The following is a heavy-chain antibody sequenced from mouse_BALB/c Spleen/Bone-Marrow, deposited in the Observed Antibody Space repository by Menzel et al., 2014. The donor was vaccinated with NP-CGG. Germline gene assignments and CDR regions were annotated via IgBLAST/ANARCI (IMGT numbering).Heavy chain of an antibody. Sequence: EVKVEESGGGLVQPGGSRKLSCAASGFTFSSFGMHWVRQAPEKGLEWVAYISDGSSTIYYADTVKGRFTIFRDNPKNTLFLQMTSLRSEDTAMYYCARLDVGGYWGQGTTLTVSS. CDR2: ISDGSSTI. CDR3: ARLDVGGY. J-gene: IGHJ2*01. V-gene: IGHV5-17*02. CDR1: GFTFSSFG.